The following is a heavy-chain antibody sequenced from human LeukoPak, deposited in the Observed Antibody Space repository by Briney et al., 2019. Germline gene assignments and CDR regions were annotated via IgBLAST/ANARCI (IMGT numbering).Heavy chain of an antibody. CDR1: GFTFSSYS. V-gene: IGHV3-21*01. Sequence: PGGSLRLSCAASGFTFSSYSMNWVRQAPGKGLEWVSSISSSSSYIYYADSVKGRFTISRDNAKNSLYLQMNSLRAEDTAVYYCAVDYGDHGGLFDYWGQGTLVTVSS. D-gene: IGHD4-17*01. CDR3: AVDYGDHGGLFDY. J-gene: IGHJ4*02. CDR2: ISSSSSYI.